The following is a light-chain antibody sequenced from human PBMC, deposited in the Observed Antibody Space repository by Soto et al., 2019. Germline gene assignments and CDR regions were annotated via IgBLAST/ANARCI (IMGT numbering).Light chain of an antibody. CDR2: GAS. Sequence: EIVLTQSPGTLSLSPGERATLSCRASQSVSSSYLAWYQQKPGQAPRVLIYGASSRATGIPDRFSGSGSGTDFTLTISRLEPEDFAVYYCQQYGSSPRTFGQGTKVEI. CDR3: QQYGSSPRT. J-gene: IGKJ1*01. CDR1: QSVSSSY. V-gene: IGKV3-20*01.